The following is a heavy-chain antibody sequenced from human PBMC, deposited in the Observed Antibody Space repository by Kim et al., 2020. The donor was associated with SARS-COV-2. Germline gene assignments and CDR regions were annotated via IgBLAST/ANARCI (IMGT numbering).Heavy chain of an antibody. D-gene: IGHD1-1*01. CDR1: GYSFGNYG. V-gene: IGHV1-18*01. Sequence: ASVKVSCKPSGYSFGNYGFHWVRQAPGQGLEWMGGIGLYKGNMRYAQEFQGRLTMTTDASTTTAYMELRNLRSDDTAVYYCARDYNWGCDYWGQGTQVTVSS. CDR2: IGLYKGNM. CDR3: ARDYNWGCDY. J-gene: IGHJ4*02.